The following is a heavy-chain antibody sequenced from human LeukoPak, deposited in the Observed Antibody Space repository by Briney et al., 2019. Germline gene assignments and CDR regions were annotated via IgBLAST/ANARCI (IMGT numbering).Heavy chain of an antibody. V-gene: IGHV3-23*01. D-gene: IGHD5-18*01. CDR3: TRQDAYTYGFRPIDY. CDR1: GFTFFKYA. J-gene: IGHJ4*02. Sequence: GGSLRLSCAASGFTFFKYAMSWVRKAPGKGLEWVSGISASGDSTYYADSVNGRITISRDNSKNTLYLQMNSLRAEDTAVYYCTRQDAYTYGFRPIDYWGQGTLVTVSS. CDR2: ISASGDST.